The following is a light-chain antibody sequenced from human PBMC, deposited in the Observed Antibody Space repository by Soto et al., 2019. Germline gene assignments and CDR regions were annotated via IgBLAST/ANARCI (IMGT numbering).Light chain of an antibody. J-gene: IGLJ3*02. CDR1: RSDVGTYDL. CDR3: CSFAGSNSWV. Sequence: QSALTQPASVSGSPGQSITISCTGTRSDVGTYDLVSWYQQHPGKAPKLMLYEVSQRPSGLSNRFSGSKSGNTASLTISGLQAEDEADYYCCSFAGSNSWVFGGGTKVTVL. CDR2: EVS. V-gene: IGLV2-23*02.